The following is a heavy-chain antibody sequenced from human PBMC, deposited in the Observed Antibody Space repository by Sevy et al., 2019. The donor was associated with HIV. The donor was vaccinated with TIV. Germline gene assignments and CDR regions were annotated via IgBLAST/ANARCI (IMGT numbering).Heavy chain of an antibody. J-gene: IGHJ4*02. CDR3: AGAGVGAKGFDY. D-gene: IGHD1-26*01. V-gene: IGHV3-23*01. CDR2: ISASGGST. Sequence: GGSLRLSCAASGIIFKSYVMSWVRQAPGKGLEWLSGISASGGSTYYADSVKGRFTISRDNFKSTLYLQMNILRAEDTAVYYWAGAGVGAKGFDYWGQGTLVTVSS. CDR1: GIIFKSYV.